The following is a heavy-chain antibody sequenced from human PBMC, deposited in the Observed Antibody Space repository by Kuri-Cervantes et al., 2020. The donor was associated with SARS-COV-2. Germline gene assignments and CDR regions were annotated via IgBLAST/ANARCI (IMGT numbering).Heavy chain of an antibody. D-gene: IGHD2-21*01. CDR3: AKDRVGVQDF. CDR2: ISHDGKNK. Sequence: LSLTCAASGFNFSRTDLHWVRQAPGKGLEWVAVISHDGKNKKCIASGKGRFTVSRDNSQNTLYLHRKSLRSEDTAMYYCAKDRVGVQDFWGQGTLVTVSS. J-gene: IGHJ4*02. CDR1: GFNFSRTD. V-gene: IGHV3-30*18.